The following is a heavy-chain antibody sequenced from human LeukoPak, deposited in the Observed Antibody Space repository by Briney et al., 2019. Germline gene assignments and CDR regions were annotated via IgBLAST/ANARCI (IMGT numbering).Heavy chain of an antibody. Sequence: GRSLRLSCAASGFTFSSYAMHWVRQAPGKGLEWVAAISYDGSNKYYADSVKGRFTISRDNSKNTLYLQMNSLRAEDTAVYYCARDGDCSGGSCYGGDYWGQGTLVAVSS. D-gene: IGHD2-15*01. CDR1: GFTFSSYA. J-gene: IGHJ4*02. CDR3: ARDGDCSGGSCYGGDY. V-gene: IGHV3-30*04. CDR2: ISYDGSNK.